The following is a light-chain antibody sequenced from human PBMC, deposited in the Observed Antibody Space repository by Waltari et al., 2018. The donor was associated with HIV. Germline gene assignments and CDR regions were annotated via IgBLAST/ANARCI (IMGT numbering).Light chain of an antibody. CDR1: FSNLGANT. CDR2: GHN. CDR3: SAWDDSLRATV. Sequence: QSVMSHPPSASGTPGQTVTISCSGRFSNLGANTVNWYQQIPGTAPRLLIYGHNQRASEVPDRFSGSRAGTSASLTIGGLQSEDEADYYCSAWDDSLRATVFGTGTRVTVL. J-gene: IGLJ1*01. V-gene: IGLV1-44*01.